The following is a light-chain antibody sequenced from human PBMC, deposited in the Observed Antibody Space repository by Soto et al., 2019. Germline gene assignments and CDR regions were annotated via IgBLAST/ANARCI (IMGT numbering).Light chain of an antibody. CDR3: TSYTSSSTLL. J-gene: IGLJ2*01. CDR1: SSDVGGHNY. Sequence: QSVLTQPASVSGSPGQSLTISCTGTSSDVGGHNYVSWYQHHPGKAPKLMIYDVSHRPPGDSNRFSGSKSGNTASLTISVLQAEDEADYFCTSYTSSSTLLFGGGTKRTVL. V-gene: IGLV2-14*03. CDR2: DVS.